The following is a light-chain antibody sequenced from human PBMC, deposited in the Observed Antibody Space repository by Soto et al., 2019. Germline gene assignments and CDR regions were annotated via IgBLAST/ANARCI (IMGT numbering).Light chain of an antibody. CDR3: QQYNDYSAT. V-gene: IGKV1-5*03. CDR1: QTISSW. CDR2: KAS. Sequence: DIQMTQSPSTLSGSVGDRVTITCRASQTISSWLAWYQQKPGKAPKLLIYKASTLKSGVPSRFSGSGSGTDFTLTISSLQPDDFATYYCQQYNDYSATFGQGTKVDI. J-gene: IGKJ1*01.